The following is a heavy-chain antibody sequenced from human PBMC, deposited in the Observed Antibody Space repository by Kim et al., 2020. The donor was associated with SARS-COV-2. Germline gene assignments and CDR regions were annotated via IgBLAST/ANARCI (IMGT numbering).Heavy chain of an antibody. J-gene: IGHJ5*02. CDR2: INTNTGNP. Sequence: ASVKVSCKASGYTFTSYAMNWVRQAPGQGLEWMGWINTNTGNPTYAQGFTGRFVFSLDTSVSTAYLQISSLKAEDTAVYYCASTFWSGYTSWFDPWGQGTLVPVSS. CDR3: ASTFWSGYTSWFDP. D-gene: IGHD3-3*01. V-gene: IGHV7-4-1*02. CDR1: GYTFTSYA.